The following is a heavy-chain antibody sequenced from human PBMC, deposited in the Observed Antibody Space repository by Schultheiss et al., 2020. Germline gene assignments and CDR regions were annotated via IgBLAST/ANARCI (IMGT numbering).Heavy chain of an antibody. CDR1: GFTFDDYA. Sequence: GGSLRLSCAASGFTFDDYAMHWVRQAPGKGLEWVSGISSSSSYIYYADSVKGRFTISRDNAKNSLYLQMNSLRAEDTAVYYCARDKATYYDSSGYHLDYWGQGTLVNVS. J-gene: IGHJ4*02. D-gene: IGHD3-22*01. CDR3: ARDKATYYDSSGYHLDY. CDR2: ISSSSSYI. V-gene: IGHV3-21*01.